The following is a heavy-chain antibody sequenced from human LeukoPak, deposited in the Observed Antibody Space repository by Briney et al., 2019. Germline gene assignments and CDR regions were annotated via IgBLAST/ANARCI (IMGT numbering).Heavy chain of an antibody. Sequence: GGSLRLSCAASGFTLSNSWMFWVRQPPGKGLKYVSEINNDGSRTSYADSVKGRFTNSRDGAENTLFLQMNSLRAEDTAVYFCARGGVSGGFDYWGQGTLVTVSS. D-gene: IGHD3-10*01. J-gene: IGHJ4*02. CDR1: GFTLSNSW. V-gene: IGHV3-74*01. CDR2: INNDGSRT. CDR3: ARGGVSGGFDY.